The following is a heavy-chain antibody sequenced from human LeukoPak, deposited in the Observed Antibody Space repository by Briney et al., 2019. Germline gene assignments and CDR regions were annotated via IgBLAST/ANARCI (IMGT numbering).Heavy chain of an antibody. V-gene: IGHV3-30-3*01. J-gene: IGHJ3*02. Sequence: GRSLRLSCAASGFTFSSYGMHWVRQAPGKGLEWVAVISYDGSNKYYADSVKGRFTISRDNAKNSLYLQMNSLRAEDTAVYYCAREKGSAFDIWGQGTMVTVSS. CDR3: AREKGSAFDI. CDR1: GFTFSSYG. CDR2: ISYDGSNK.